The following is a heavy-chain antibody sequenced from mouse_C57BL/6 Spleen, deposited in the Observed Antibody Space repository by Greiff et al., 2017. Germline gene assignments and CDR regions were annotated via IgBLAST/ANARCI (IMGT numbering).Heavy chain of an antibody. Sequence: VQLQQSGAELVKPGASVKLSCKASGYTFTSYWMHWVKQRPGRGLEWIGRIDPNSGGTKYNEKFKSKATLTVDKPSSTAYMQLSSLTSADSAVYYCARDYSTTVDAMDYWGQGTSVTVSS. D-gene: IGHD1-1*01. CDR1: GYTFTSYW. CDR3: ARDYSTTVDAMDY. V-gene: IGHV1-72*01. J-gene: IGHJ4*01. CDR2: IDPNSGGT.